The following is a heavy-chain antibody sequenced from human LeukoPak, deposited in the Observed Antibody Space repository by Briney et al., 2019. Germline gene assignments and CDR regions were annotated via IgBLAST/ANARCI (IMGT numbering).Heavy chain of an antibody. J-gene: IGHJ3*02. CDR1: GFTFSSYS. V-gene: IGHV3-21*01. CDR2: ISSSSSYI. Sequence: GGSLRLSYAASGFTFSSYSMNWVRQAPGKGLEWVSSISSSSSYIYYADSVKGRFTISRDNAKNSLYLQMNSLRAEDTAVYYCARDRSLRDSSGNDAFDIWGQGTMVTVSS. D-gene: IGHD3-22*01. CDR3: ARDRSLRDSSGNDAFDI.